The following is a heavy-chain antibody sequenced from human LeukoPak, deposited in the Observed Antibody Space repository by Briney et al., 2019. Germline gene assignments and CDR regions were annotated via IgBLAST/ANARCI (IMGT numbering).Heavy chain of an antibody. CDR2: INHSGST. D-gene: IGHD6-13*01. CDR3: ARHGYSSSWYYFDY. CDR1: GGSFSGYY. Sequence: SETLSLTCAVYGGSFSGYYWSWIRQPPGKGLEWIGEINHSGSTNYNPSHKSRVTISVDTSKNQFSLKLSSVTAADTAVYYCARHGYSSSWYYFDYWGQGTLVTVSS. J-gene: IGHJ4*02. V-gene: IGHV4-34*01.